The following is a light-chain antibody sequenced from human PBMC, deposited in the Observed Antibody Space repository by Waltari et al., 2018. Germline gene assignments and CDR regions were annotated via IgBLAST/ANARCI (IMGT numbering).Light chain of an antibody. J-gene: IGKJ1*01. Sequence: EIVLTQSPGTLSLSPGERATLSCRASQSVRGTLAWYQQKPGQPPRLLIYAASTTATGIPDRFSGSGSGTDFSLTISRLEPEDFAVYYCQHYVSLPVTYGQGTKVEIK. CDR1: QSVRGT. CDR3: QHYVSLPVT. V-gene: IGKV3-20*01. CDR2: AAS.